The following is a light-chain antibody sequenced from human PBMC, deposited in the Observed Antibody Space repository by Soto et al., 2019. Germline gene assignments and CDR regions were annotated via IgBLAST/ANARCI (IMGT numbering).Light chain of an antibody. CDR3: QQSNNWPRT. Sequence: ELAMTQSPATLSVSPGERATLSCRASQSISSNLAWYQQKPGQAPRLLIYAASTRATAIPARFSGSGSGTEFTLTISSLQSEDFAVYYCQQSNNWPRTFGQGTKVDIK. CDR2: AAS. CDR1: QSISSN. V-gene: IGKV3-15*01. J-gene: IGKJ1*01.